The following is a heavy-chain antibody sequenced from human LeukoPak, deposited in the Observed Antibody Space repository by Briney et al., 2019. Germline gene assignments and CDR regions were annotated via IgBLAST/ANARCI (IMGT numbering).Heavy chain of an antibody. D-gene: IGHD5-24*01. J-gene: IGHJ4*02. Sequence: GGSLRLSCAASGFTFSSYAMHWVRQAPGKGLEWVAVISYDGSNKYYADSVKGRFTISRDNSKNTLYLQMNSLRAEDTAVYYCARDRSEMATILGPFDYWGQGTLVTVSS. V-gene: IGHV3-30*01. CDR2: ISYDGSNK. CDR1: GFTFSSYA. CDR3: ARDRSEMATILGPFDY.